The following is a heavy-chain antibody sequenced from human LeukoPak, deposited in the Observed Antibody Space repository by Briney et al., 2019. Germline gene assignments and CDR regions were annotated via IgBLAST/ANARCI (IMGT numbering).Heavy chain of an antibody. CDR3: ARGRGKRFLEWLSDRYYYYGTDV. D-gene: IGHD3-3*01. J-gene: IGHJ6*02. CDR1: GYTFTSYD. CDR2: MNPNSGNT. V-gene: IGHV1-8*01. Sequence: ASVKVSCKSSGYTFTSYDINWVRQATGQGLEWMGWMNPNSGNTGYAQKFQGRVTMTRNTSISTAYMELSSLRSEDTAVYYCARGRGKRFLEWLSDRYYYYGTDVWGQGTTVTVSS.